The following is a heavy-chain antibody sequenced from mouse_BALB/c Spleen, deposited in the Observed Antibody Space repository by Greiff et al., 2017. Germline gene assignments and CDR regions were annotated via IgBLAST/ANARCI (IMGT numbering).Heavy chain of an antibody. J-gene: IGHJ4*01. CDR1: GDSLTSGY. CDR2: ISYSGST. Sequence: VQLQQSGPSLVKPSQTLSLTCSVTGDSLTSGYWNWLRKFPGNKLVYMGYISYSGSTYYNPSLKSRISITRDTSKNQYYLQLNSVTTEDTATYYCASYYGSSSAMDYWGQGTSVTVTS. CDR3: ASYYGSSSAMDY. D-gene: IGHD1-1*01. V-gene: IGHV3-8*02.